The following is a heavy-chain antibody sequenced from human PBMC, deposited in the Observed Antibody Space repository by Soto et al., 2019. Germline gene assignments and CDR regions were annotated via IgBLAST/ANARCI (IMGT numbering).Heavy chain of an antibody. D-gene: IGHD7-27*01. CDR2: ITHSGST. Sequence: QVQLQQWGAGLLKPSETLALTCAVYGGSFRGYYWSCIRQPTGKGLEWIGEITHSGSTNDNPSLKSRLTISVDTSTKQSSRKRSSVTAADTAVYYCARGWGRIFDYWGQGTLVTVSS. CDR3: ARGWGRIFDY. V-gene: IGHV4-34*01. J-gene: IGHJ4*02. CDR1: GGSFRGYY.